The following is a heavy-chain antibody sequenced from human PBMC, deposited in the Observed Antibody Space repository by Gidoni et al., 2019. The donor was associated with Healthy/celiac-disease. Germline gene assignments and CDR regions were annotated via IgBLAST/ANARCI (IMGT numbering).Heavy chain of an antibody. Sequence: QVQLVESGGGVVLPGRSLRPSCAASGFTFSSYGMHWVRQAPGKGLEWVAVIWYDGSNKYYADSVKGRFTISRDNSKNTLYLQMNSLRAEDTAVYYCARWVIAVAYVDYWGQGTLVTVSS. J-gene: IGHJ4*02. CDR2: IWYDGSNK. D-gene: IGHD6-19*01. CDR1: GFTFSSYG. CDR3: ARWVIAVAYVDY. V-gene: IGHV3-33*01.